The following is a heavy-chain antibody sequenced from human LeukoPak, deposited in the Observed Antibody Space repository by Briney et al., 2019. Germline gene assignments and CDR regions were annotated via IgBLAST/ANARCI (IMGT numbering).Heavy chain of an antibody. CDR1: GGSISRYY. V-gene: IGHV4-59*08. Sequence: SETLSLTCTVSGGSISRYYWSWIRQPPGKGLEWIGDIYYSGSTNYNPSLKSRVTISVDTSKNQFSLKLSSVTAADTAVYYCARHFTSEKGYCSGGSCYGEYYFDYWGQGTLVTVSS. CDR3: ARHFTSEKGYCSGGSCYGEYYFDY. D-gene: IGHD2-15*01. J-gene: IGHJ4*02. CDR2: IYYSGST.